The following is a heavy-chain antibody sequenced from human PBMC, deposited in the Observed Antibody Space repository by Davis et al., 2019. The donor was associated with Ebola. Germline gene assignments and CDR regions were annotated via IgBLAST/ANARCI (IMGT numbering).Heavy chain of an antibody. V-gene: IGHV4-59*12. CDR3: ASAPGRFLGWWDDS. D-gene: IGHD3-3*01. CDR1: GGSMSSYY. CDR2: IYYGGIT. Sequence: GSLRLSCTVSGGSMSSYYWSWIRQPPGKGLEWIGNIYYGGITNYNPSLKSRVTISGDTSKNQFSLQLNSVTAADTAIFYCASAPGRFLGWWDDSWGQGTLVSVSS. J-gene: IGHJ4*02.